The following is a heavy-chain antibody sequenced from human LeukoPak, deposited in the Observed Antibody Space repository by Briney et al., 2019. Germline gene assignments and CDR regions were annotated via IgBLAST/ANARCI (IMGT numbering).Heavy chain of an antibody. CDR1: GFTFSDYY. Sequence: GGSLRLSCAASGFTFSDYYMSWIRQAPGKGLEWVSSISSSSSYIYYADSVKGRFTISRDNAKNSLYLQMNSLRAEDTAVYYCAGGIQLWLSDYWGRGTLVTVSS. D-gene: IGHD5-18*01. J-gene: IGHJ4*02. V-gene: IGHV3-11*06. CDR3: AGGIQLWLSDY. CDR2: ISSSSSYI.